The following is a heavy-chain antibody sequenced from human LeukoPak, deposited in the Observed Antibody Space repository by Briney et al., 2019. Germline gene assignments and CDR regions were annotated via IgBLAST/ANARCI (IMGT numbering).Heavy chain of an antibody. CDR2: IQNRGCT. V-gene: IGHV4-59*12. D-gene: IGHD6-19*01. J-gene: IGHJ3*02. CDR3: ARDSPGIAVAGDALDI. CDR1: SRSISSYY. Sequence: SETLSLTCTVSSRSISSYYWSWLRHPPGKALERIGYIQNRGCTILNRSLKRRVTLPVDTSKNQSSLTMAPLTAAAPALIYWARDSPGIAVAGDALDIWRQGTMVTVS.